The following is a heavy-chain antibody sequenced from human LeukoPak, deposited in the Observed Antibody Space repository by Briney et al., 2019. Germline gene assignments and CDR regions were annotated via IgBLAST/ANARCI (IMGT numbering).Heavy chain of an antibody. D-gene: IGHD3-3*02. CDR2: ISGSGGST. Sequence: GGSLRLFCAASGFTFSSYAMSWVRQAPGKGLEWVSAISGSGGSTYYADSVKGRFTISRDNSKNTLYLQMNSLRAEDTAVYYCAKDLPRPHSLGSFDSWGQGTLVTASS. CDR1: GFTFSSYA. V-gene: IGHV3-23*01. J-gene: IGHJ4*02. CDR3: AKDLPRPHSLGSFDS.